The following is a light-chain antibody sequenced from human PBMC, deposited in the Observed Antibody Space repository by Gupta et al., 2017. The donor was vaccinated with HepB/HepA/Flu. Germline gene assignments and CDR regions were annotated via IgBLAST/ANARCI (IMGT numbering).Light chain of an antibody. J-gene: IGLJ3*02. CDR1: TGAVNAAHF. CDR3: RLSYSGFWV. CDR2: DTK. Sequence: QAVVTQEPSLTVSPGETVTLTCGSSTGAVNAAHFPYWFQQKPGQAPTTLIHDTKVKNSWTPARFSGSLFGGKAVLTLSGAQPEDEEDYYCRLSYSGFWVFGGGTKLTVL. V-gene: IGLV7-46*01.